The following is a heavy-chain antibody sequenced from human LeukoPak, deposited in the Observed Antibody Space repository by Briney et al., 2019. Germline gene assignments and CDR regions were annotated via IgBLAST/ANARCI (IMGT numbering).Heavy chain of an antibody. V-gene: IGHV3-7*01. CDR2: IKQDGSEK. J-gene: IGHJ4*02. CDR1: GFTFSSYW. Sequence: GGSLRLSCAASGFTFSSYWMSWVRQAPGKGLEWVANIKQDGSEKYYVDSVKGRFTISRDNAKNSLYLQMNSLRAEDTAVYYCAGHSRAIVGATVYRGYFDYWGQGTLVTVSS. D-gene: IGHD1-26*01. CDR3: AGHSRAIVGATVYRGYFDY.